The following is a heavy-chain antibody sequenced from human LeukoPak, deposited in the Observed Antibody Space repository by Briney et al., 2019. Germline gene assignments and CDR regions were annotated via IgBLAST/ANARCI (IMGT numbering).Heavy chain of an antibody. V-gene: IGHV1-69*06. Sequence: SVKASCKASGGTFSSYAISWVRQAPGQGLEWMGGIIPIFGTANYAQKFQGRVTITADKSTSTAYMELSSLRSEDTAVYYCARAGGSYTAMVTLDYWGQGTLVTVSS. CDR3: ARAGGSYTAMVTLDY. J-gene: IGHJ4*02. D-gene: IGHD5-18*01. CDR2: IIPIFGTA. CDR1: GGTFSSYA.